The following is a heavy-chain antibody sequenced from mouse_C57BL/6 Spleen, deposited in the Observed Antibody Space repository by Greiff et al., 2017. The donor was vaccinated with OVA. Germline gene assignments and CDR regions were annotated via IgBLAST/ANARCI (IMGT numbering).Heavy chain of an antibody. CDR3: ARGGLITTAPYAMDY. D-gene: IGHD2-4*01. CDR2: IYPGSGNT. CDR1: GYTFTDYY. J-gene: IGHJ4*01. V-gene: IGHV1-76*01. Sequence: QVQLQQSGAELVRPGASVKLSCKASGYTFTDYYINWVKQRPGQGLEWIARIYPGSGNTYYNEKFKGKATLTAEKSSSTAYMQLSSLTSEDSAVYFCARGGLITTAPYAMDYRGQGTSVTVSS.